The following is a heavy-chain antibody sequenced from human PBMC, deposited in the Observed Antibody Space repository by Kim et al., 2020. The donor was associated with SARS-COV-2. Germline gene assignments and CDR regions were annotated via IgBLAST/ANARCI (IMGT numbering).Heavy chain of an antibody. Sequence: GGSLRLSCAASGFTFSSYSMNWVRQAPGKGLEWVSSISSSSYIYYADSVKGRFTISRDNAKNSLYLQMNSLRAEDTAVYYCTRAEGITIFGVVIATEGWYYYGMDVWGQGTTVTVSS. J-gene: IGHJ6*02. CDR1: GFTFSSYS. V-gene: IGHV3-21*01. D-gene: IGHD3-3*01. CDR2: ISSSSYI. CDR3: TRAEGITIFGVVIATEGWYYYGMDV.